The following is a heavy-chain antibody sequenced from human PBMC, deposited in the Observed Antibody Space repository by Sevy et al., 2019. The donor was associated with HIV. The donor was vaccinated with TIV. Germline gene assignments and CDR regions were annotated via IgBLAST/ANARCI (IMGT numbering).Heavy chain of an antibody. J-gene: IGHJ4*02. V-gene: IGHV3-21*06. Sequence: GGSLRLSCAASGFIFSSFEMNWVRQAPGKGLEWVSAISGSSNYIYYAESVKGRFIISRDNVKNTLYLQMNSLRADDTAVYYCARGPPDGSYDYFDYWGQGTLVTVSS. CDR1: GFIFSSFE. D-gene: IGHD1-26*01. CDR2: ISGSSNYI. CDR3: ARGPPDGSYDYFDY.